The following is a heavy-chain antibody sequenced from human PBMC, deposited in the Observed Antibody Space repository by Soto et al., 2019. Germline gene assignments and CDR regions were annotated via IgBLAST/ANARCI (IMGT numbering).Heavy chain of an antibody. CDR3: AGGTAMAHTSGFDY. V-gene: IGHV1-69*06. CDR2: IIPIFGPA. J-gene: IGHJ4*02. Sequence: QVQLVQSGAEVKKPGSSVKVSCKASGGTFSSYAISWVRQAPGQGLEWMGGIIPIFGPANYAQKFQGRVTITADKSTSTAYMELSSLRSEDTAVYYCAGGTAMAHTSGFDYWGQGTLVTVSS. D-gene: IGHD5-18*01. CDR1: GGTFSSYA.